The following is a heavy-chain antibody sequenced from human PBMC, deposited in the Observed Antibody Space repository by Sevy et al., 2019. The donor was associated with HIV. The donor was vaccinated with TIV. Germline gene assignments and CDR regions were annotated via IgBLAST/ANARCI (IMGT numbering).Heavy chain of an antibody. J-gene: IGHJ6*02. Sequence: ASVKVSCKASGYTFTGYYMHWVRQAPGQGLEWMGWINPNSGGTNYAQKFQGRVTMTRDTSISTAYMELSRLRSDDTAVYYCARDPYRGKGYYYYYGMDVWGQGTTVTVSS. CDR3: ARDPYRGKGYYYYYGMDV. D-gene: IGHD3-16*01. CDR1: GYTFTGYY. V-gene: IGHV1-2*02. CDR2: INPNSGGT.